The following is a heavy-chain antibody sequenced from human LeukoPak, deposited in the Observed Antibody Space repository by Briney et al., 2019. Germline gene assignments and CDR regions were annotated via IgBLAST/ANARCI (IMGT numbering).Heavy chain of an antibody. Sequence: SVKVSCKASGGTFSSYTISWVRQAPGQGLEWMGRIIPILGIANYAQKFQGRVTITADKSTSTAYMELSSLRSADTAVYYCARDGGGGAAHFDYWGQGTLVTVSS. V-gene: IGHV1-69*04. CDR2: IIPILGIA. CDR3: ARDGGGGAAHFDY. J-gene: IGHJ4*02. CDR1: GGTFSSYT. D-gene: IGHD1-26*01.